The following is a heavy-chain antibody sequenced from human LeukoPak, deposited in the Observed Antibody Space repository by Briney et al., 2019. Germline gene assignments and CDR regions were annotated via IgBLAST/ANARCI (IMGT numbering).Heavy chain of an antibody. CDR3: AKGAYITMIVVAPTYWYFDL. V-gene: IGHV3-23*01. CDR2: ISGSGGST. Sequence: PGGSLRLSCAASGFTFSSYAMSWVRQAPGKGLEWVSAISGSGGSTYYADSVKGRFTISRDNSKNTLYLQMNSLRAEDTAVYYCAKGAYITMIVVAPTYWYFDLWGRGTLVTVSS. J-gene: IGHJ2*01. CDR1: GFTFSSYA. D-gene: IGHD3-22*01.